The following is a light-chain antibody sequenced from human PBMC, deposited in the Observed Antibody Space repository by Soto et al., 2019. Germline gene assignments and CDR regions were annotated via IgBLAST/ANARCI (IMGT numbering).Light chain of an antibody. J-gene: IGKJ5*01. V-gene: IGKV1-39*01. CDR1: QTVNNY. CDR3: QQRNVWPPIT. CDR2: AAS. Sequence: DIQMTQSPSSLSASVGDRVTITCRTSQTVNNYISWFQQKPGKAPNLLIYAASRLESGVPSRFSGDGYGTDFTLTISSLQPEDFAVYYCQQRNVWPPITFGQGTRLEIK.